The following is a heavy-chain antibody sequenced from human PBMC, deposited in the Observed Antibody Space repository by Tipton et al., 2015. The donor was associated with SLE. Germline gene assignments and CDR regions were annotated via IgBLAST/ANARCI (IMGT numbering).Heavy chain of an antibody. D-gene: IGHD6-19*01. J-gene: IGHJ6*03. CDR3: ARDLVAGHYYYYYMDV. V-gene: IGHV3-30*04. Sequence: SLRLSCAASGFTFSSYAMHWVRQAPGKGLEWVAVISYDGSNKYYADSVKGRFTISRDNSKNTLYLQMNSLRAEDTAVYYCARDLVAGHYYYYYMDVWGKGTTVTVSS. CDR1: GFTFSSYA. CDR2: ISYDGSNK.